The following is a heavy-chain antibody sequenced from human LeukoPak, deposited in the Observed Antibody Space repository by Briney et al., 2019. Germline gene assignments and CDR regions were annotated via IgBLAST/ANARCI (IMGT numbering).Heavy chain of an antibody. CDR3: ARQYTSSWYALGYLDY. CDR1: GFTFSSYW. J-gene: IGHJ4*02. Sequence: GESLRLSCAASGFTFSSYWMTWVRQDTGEGLEWVANIKQDGTDKYYVDSVKGRFTISRDNAKNSLYLQMNSLRVDDTALYYCARQYTSSWYALGYLDYWGQRTLVTVSS. D-gene: IGHD6-13*01. CDR2: IKQDGTDK. V-gene: IGHV3-7*01.